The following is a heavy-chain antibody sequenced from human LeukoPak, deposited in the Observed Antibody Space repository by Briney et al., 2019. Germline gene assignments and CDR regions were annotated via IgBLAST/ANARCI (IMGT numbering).Heavy chain of an antibody. J-gene: IGHJ6*03. CDR3: ARERRSSSSPINYYYYMDV. D-gene: IGHD6-6*01. V-gene: IGHV4-59*01. Sequence: SEALSLTCTVSGGSISSYYWSWIRQPPGKGLEWIGYIYYSGSTNYNPSLKSRVTISVDTSKNQFSLKLSSVTAADTAVYYCARERRSSSSPINYYYYMDVWGKGTTVTVSS. CDR1: GGSISSYY. CDR2: IYYSGST.